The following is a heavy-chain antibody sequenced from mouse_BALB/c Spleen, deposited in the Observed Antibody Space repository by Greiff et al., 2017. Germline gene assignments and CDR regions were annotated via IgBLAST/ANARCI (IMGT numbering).Heavy chain of an antibody. Sequence: VQLQQSGPELVKPGASVKMSCKASGYTFTSYVMHWVKQKPGQGLEWIGYINPYNDGTKYNEKFKGKATLTSDKSSSTAYMELSSLTSEDSAVYDCARGGLRRDDEAMDYGGQGTSVTVSS. J-gene: IGHJ4*01. D-gene: IGHD2-4*01. CDR2: INPYNDGT. CDR3: ARGGLRRDDEAMDY. V-gene: IGHV1-14*01. CDR1: GYTFTSYV.